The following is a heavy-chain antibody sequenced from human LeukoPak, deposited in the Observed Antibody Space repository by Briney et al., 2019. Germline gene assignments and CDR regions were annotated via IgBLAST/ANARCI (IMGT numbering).Heavy chain of an antibody. CDR1: GDSISNYY. CDR3: ARDTGSSWYPEYFHH. CDR2: ISYSGST. D-gene: IGHD6-13*01. V-gene: IGHV4-59*01. Sequence: PSETLSLTCSVSGDSISNYYWSWLRQPPGKGLECIGYISYSGSTKYNPSLKSRVTISIDTSNNQFSLKLTSVTAADTAVYYCARDTGSSWYPEYFHHWGQGTLIIVS. J-gene: IGHJ1*01.